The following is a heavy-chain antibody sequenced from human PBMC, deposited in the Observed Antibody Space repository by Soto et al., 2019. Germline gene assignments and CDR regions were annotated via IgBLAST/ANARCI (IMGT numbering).Heavy chain of an antibody. CDR3: ARKSDSSPVPEADGV. Sequence: EVQLVETGGGLIQPGGPLRLSCAASGFSVGSNYMTWVRQSPGKGLEWVSLIYSNGDTDYADSVKGRFSISRDNFKNTLYLQMNNLRAEDTAVYHCARKSDSSPVPEADGVWGRGTLVTVSS. D-gene: IGHD2-8*01. CDR2: IYSNGDT. V-gene: IGHV3-53*02. CDR1: GFSVGSNY. J-gene: IGHJ4*02.